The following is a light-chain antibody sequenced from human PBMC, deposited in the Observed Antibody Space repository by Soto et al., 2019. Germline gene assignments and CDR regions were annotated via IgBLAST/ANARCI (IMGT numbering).Light chain of an antibody. CDR2: EDN. CDR3: QSNEYSNQVV. J-gene: IGLJ2*01. Sequence: NFMLTQPHSVSESPGKTVTISCTRSSGSIASNYVQWNQQRPGSAPTTVIYEDNQRPSGVPDRFSGSIDTSSNSASLTISGLKTEDEADYYCQSNEYSNQVVFGGGTKLTVL. V-gene: IGLV6-57*04. CDR1: SGSIASNY.